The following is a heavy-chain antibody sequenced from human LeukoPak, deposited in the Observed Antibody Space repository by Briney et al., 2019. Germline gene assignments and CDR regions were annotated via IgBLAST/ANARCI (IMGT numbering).Heavy chain of an antibody. V-gene: IGHV1-69*05. J-gene: IGHJ6*03. CDR1: GGTFSSYA. Sequence: SVKVSCKASGGTFSSYAISWVRQAPGQGLEWMGGIIPIFGTANYAQKFQGRVTITTDESTSTAYMELSSLRSEDTAVYYCARARQQPPPAYYYYYMDAWGKGTTVTVSS. CDR2: IIPIFGTA. D-gene: IGHD6-13*01. CDR3: ARARQQPPPAYYYYYMDA.